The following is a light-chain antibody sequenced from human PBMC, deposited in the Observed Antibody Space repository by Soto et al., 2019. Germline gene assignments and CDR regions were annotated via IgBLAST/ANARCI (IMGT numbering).Light chain of an antibody. CDR2: DAS. V-gene: IGKV3-20*01. CDR1: QSISSNY. J-gene: IGKJ5*01. Sequence: EIVLTQSPGTLSLSPGEKATLSYRASQSISSNYVAWYQQKPVQAPRLLIYDASTRATGIPNRYSGSGSGTDFTLNISRLEPEDFAVYYCQQYNYWPPITFGQGTRLEIK. CDR3: QQYNYWPPIT.